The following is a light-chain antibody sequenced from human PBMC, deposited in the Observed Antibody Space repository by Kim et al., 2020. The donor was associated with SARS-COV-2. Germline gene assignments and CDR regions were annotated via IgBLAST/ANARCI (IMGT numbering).Light chain of an antibody. CDR3: MQALRTPPYT. CDR2: LGS. V-gene: IGKV2-28*01. J-gene: IGKJ2*01. Sequence: DIVMTQSPLSLSVTPGEPASISCRSSQSLLHINGYNYLDWYLQKPGQSPQLLIYLGSNRASGVPDRFSGSGSGTDFTLKISRVEAEDVGVYYCMQALRTPPYTFGLGTKLEI. CDR1: QSLLHINGYNY.